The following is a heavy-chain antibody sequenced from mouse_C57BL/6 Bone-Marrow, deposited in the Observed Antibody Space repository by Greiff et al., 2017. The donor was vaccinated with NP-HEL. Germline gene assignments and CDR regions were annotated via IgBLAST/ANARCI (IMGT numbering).Heavy chain of an antibody. CDR1: GYTFTTYP. Sequence: VKLQESGAELVKPGASVKMSCKASGYTFTTYPIEWVKQNHGKSLEWIGYFHPYNDDTEYNEKFKNKATLTVEKSSSTVYLELSRLTSDDSSVDYCARGGNYWYYFDYWGQGTTLTVSS. CDR2: FHPYNDDT. CDR3: ARGGNYWYYFDY. V-gene: IGHV1-47*01. J-gene: IGHJ2*01. D-gene: IGHD2-1*01.